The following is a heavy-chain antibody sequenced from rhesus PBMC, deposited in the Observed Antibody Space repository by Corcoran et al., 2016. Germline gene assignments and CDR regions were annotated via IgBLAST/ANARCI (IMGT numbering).Heavy chain of an antibody. Sequence: EVQLVESGGGLVQPGGSLRLSCAASGFTFCSYGLSWVRPAPGKGLEWVSSISSASSYIYYADSVKGRFTISRDNAKNSLSLQMNSLRAEDTAVYYCTRYTVTYFDYWGQGVLVTVSS. J-gene: IGHJ4*01. V-gene: IGHV3S16*01. CDR2: ISSASSYI. CDR1: GFTFCSYG. CDR3: TRYTVTYFDY. D-gene: IGHD4-23*01.